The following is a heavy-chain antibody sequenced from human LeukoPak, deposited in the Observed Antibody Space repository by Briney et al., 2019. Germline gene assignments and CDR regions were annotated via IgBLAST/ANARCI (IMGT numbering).Heavy chain of an antibody. CDR3: ARDQESGSGIFDY. D-gene: IGHD3-10*01. J-gene: IGHJ4*02. Sequence: GGSLRLSWAASGFTFSSYSMNWVRQAPGKGLEWVSSISSSSSYIYYADSVKGRFTISRDNAKNSLYLQMNSLRAEDTAVYYCARDQESGSGIFDYWGQGTLVTVSS. V-gene: IGHV3-21*01. CDR1: GFTFSSYS. CDR2: ISSSSSYI.